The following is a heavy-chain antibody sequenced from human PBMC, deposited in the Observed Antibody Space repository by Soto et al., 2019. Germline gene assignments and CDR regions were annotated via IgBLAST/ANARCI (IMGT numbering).Heavy chain of an antibody. CDR2: ISAYNGNT. Sequence: SVKVSFRASGYTFTSYGISWVRQAPGQGLEWMGWISAYNGNTNYAQKLQGRVTMTTDTSTSTAYMELRSLRSDDTAVYYCAREDYGDTPKDSWGQGTLVTVSS. J-gene: IGHJ5*02. CDR3: AREDYGDTPKDS. CDR1: GYTFTSYG. D-gene: IGHD4-17*01. V-gene: IGHV1-18*01.